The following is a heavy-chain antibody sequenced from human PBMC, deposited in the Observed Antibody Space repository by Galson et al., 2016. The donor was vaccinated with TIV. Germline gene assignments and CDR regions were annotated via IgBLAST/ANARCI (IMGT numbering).Heavy chain of an antibody. Sequence: SLRLSCAASGFSFSTYGMHWVRQAPGKGLEWLAAIWYNGSHTYYGDSVKGRFTISRDNSKNTLYLQMNSLRAEDTAVYYCASGSNYGDFGGPEFDYWGRGTPVTVSS. CDR1: GFSFSTYG. V-gene: IGHV3-33*01. CDR2: IWYNGSHT. CDR3: ASGSNYGDFGGPEFDY. J-gene: IGHJ4*02. D-gene: IGHD4-17*01.